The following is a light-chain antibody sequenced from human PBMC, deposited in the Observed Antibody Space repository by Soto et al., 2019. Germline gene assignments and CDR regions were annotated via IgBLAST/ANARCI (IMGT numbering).Light chain of an antibody. CDR3: QQYGSSTWT. J-gene: IGKJ1*01. CDR1: QSVSSSY. Sequence: EIVLTQSPGTMSLSPGERATLSCRASQSVSSSYLAWYQQRPGQAPRLLIYGASSRATGIPDRFSGSGSGKDFTLTIRRLEPEDFAVNYCQQYGSSTWTFGQGTKVEIQ. CDR2: GAS. V-gene: IGKV3-20*01.